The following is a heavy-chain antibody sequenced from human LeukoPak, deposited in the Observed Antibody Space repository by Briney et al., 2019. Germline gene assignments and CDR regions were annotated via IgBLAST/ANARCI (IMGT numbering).Heavy chain of an antibody. CDR2: IYSSGST. J-gene: IGHJ4*02. D-gene: IGHD6-6*01. CDR3: ARHRYTSSSSYFDF. Sequence: SETLSLTCTVSGGSISGYYWTWIRQPPGKGLEWIGYIYSSGSTNYNPSLKSRVTVSVDTSKNQFSLRLSSVTAADTAVYYCARHRYTSSSSYFDFWGQGTLVTVSS. CDR1: GGSISGYY. V-gene: IGHV4-59*08.